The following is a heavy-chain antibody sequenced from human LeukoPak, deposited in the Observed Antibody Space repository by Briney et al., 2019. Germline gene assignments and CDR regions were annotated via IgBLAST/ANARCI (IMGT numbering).Heavy chain of an antibody. Sequence: SETLSLTCTVSGGSISSYYWSWIRQPPGKGLEWIGYIYYSGSTNYNPSLKSRVTISVDTSKNQFSLKLSSVTAADTAVYYCARAVVRRMILYYFDYWGQGTLVTVSS. D-gene: IGHD2-2*01. J-gene: IGHJ4*02. CDR1: GGSISSYY. CDR3: ARAVVRRMILYYFDY. V-gene: IGHV4-59*01. CDR2: IYYSGST.